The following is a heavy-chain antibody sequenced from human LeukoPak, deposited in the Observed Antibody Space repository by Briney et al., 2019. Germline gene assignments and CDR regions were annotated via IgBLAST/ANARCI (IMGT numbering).Heavy chain of an antibody. D-gene: IGHD7-27*01. V-gene: IGHV3-23*01. CDR1: GFTFSSYA. Sequence: GGSLRLSCAASGFTFSSYAMSWVRQAPGKGLEWVSAISGSGGSTYYADSVKGRFTISRGNSKNTLYLQMNSLRAEDTAVYYCAKVRLANWGCSFDYWGQGTLVTVSS. J-gene: IGHJ4*02. CDR2: ISGSGGST. CDR3: AKVRLANWGCSFDY.